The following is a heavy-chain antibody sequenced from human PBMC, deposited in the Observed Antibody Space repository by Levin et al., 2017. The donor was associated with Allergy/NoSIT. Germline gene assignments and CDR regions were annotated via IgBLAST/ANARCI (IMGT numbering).Heavy chain of an antibody. CDR3: ARIRGTAWSRGFDY. D-gene: IGHD6-19*01. V-gene: IGHV3-11*01. CDR1: GFTFSDHY. J-gene: IGHJ4*02. Sequence: GESLKISCAASGFTFSDHYMGWVRQAPGKGLEWISHISSIGSALYYADSVKGRFTISRDNARNSLYLQMNRLRAEDTAVYYCARIRGTAWSRGFDYWGQGTLVTVSA. CDR2: ISSIGSAL.